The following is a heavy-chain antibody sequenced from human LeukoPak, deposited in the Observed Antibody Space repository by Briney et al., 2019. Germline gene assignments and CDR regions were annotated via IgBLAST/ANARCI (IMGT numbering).Heavy chain of an antibody. CDR1: GGSISSYY. D-gene: IGHD3-3*01. V-gene: IGHV4-59*01. J-gene: IGHJ4*02. Sequence: SETLSLTCTVAGGSISSYYWSWVRQPPGEGREWVGYIYYSGSTNYNPSLKSRVTISVDTSKNQFSLKLSSVTAADTAVYYCARGDVFWSGYYSFDYWGQGTLVTVSS. CDR2: IYYSGST. CDR3: ARGDVFWSGYYSFDY.